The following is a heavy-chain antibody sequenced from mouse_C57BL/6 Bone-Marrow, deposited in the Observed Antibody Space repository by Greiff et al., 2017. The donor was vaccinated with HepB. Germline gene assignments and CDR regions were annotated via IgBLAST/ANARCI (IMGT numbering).Heavy chain of an antibody. CDR2: IHPNSGST. CDR3: ASYYYGSSYGWYFDV. J-gene: IGHJ1*03. CDR1: GYTFTSYW. Sequence: QVHVKQPGAELVKPGASVKLSCKASGYTFTSYWMHWVKQRPGQGLEWIGMIHPNSGSTNYNEKFKSKATLTVDKSSSTAYMQLNSLTSEDSAVYYCASYYYGSSYGWYFDVWGTGTTVTVSS. D-gene: IGHD1-1*01. V-gene: IGHV1-64*01.